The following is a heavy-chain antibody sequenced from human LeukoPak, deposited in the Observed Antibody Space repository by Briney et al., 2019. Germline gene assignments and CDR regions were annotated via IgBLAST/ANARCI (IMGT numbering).Heavy chain of an antibody. CDR2: ISNSGSTL. CDR3: ARDRSPGNFDY. J-gene: IGHJ4*02. D-gene: IGHD3-10*01. V-gene: IGHV3-11*04. Sequence: GGSLRLSCAASGFTFSDYYMSWIRQAPGKGLEWVSYISNSGSTLYYADSVKGRFTISRDNAKNSLYLQMNSLRAEDTAVYYCARDRSPGNFDYWGQGTLVTVSS. CDR1: GFTFSDYY.